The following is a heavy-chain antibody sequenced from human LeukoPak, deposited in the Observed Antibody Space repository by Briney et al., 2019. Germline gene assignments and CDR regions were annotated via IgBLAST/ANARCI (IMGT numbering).Heavy chain of an antibody. V-gene: IGHV1-69*04. J-gene: IGHJ4*02. D-gene: IGHD2-15*01. CDR1: GGTFSSYA. Sequence: RASVKVSCKASGGTFSSYAISWVRQAPGQGLEWMGRIIPILGIANYAQKFQGRVTITRDTSTSTAYMELSSLRSEDTAVYYCARVDGSPDYWGQGTLVTVSS. CDR3: ARVDGSPDY. CDR2: IIPILGIA.